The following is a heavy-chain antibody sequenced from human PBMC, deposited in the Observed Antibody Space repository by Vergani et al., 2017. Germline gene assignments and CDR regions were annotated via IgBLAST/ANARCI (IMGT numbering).Heavy chain of an antibody. CDR3: ARPNSSGWQFDY. J-gene: IGHJ4*02. Sequence: QLQLQESGPGLVKPSETLSLTCTVSGGSISSSRYYWGWIRQPPGKGLEWIGSIYYSGSTYYNPSLKSRVTISVDTSKNQFSLKLSSVTAADTAVYYCARPNSSGWQFDYWGQGTLVTVSS. D-gene: IGHD6-19*01. CDR2: IYYSGST. V-gene: IGHV4-39*01. CDR1: GGSISSSRYY.